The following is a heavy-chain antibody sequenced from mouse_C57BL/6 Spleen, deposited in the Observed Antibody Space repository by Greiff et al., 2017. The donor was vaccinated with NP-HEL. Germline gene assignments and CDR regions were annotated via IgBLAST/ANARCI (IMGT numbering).Heavy chain of an antibody. CDR3: ARSTTVVAMRYYFDY. J-gene: IGHJ2*01. CDR2: INPNYGTT. D-gene: IGHD1-1*01. CDR1: GYSFTDYN. Sequence: EVKLMESGPELVKPGASVKISCKASGYSFTDYNMNWVKQSNGKSLEWIGVINPNYGTTSYNQKFKGKATLTVDQSSSTAYMQLNSLTSEDSAVYYCARSTTVVAMRYYFDYWGQGTTLTVSS. V-gene: IGHV1-39*01.